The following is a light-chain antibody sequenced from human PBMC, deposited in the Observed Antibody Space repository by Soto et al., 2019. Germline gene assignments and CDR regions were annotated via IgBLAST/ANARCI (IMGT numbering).Light chain of an antibody. J-gene: IGKJ5*01. V-gene: IGKV3-20*01. CDR1: QSVTSGY. CDR3: QQYGSSPPIT. CDR2: GAS. Sequence: EIVLTQSPGTLSLSPGERATLSCIASQSVTSGYLAWYQQKPGQAPRLLIYGASSRATGIPDRFSGSGSGTDFTLTISRLEPEDFAVYYCQQYGSSPPITFGQGTRPEIK.